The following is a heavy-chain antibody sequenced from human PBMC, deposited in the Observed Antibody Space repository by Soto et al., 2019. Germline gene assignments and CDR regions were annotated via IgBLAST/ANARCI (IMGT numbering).Heavy chain of an antibody. Sequence: GGSLRLSCAASGFTFSSYSMNWVRQAPGKGLEWVSSISGSGSYIYYADSVKGRFTISRDNAKNSLYLQMNSLRAEDTAVYYCARGSGTFDFWGQGTLVTVSS. J-gene: IGHJ4*02. CDR1: GFTFSSYS. D-gene: IGHD1-1*01. V-gene: IGHV3-21*01. CDR2: ISGSGSYI. CDR3: ARGSGTFDF.